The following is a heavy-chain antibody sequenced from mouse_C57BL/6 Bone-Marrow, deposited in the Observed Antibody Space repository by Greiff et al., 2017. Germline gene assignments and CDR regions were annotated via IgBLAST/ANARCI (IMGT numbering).Heavy chain of an antibody. J-gene: IGHJ2*01. CDR2: INYDGSST. CDR1: GFTFSDYY. D-gene: IGHD2-3*01. CDR3: ARAFYDGYLFDY. V-gene: IGHV5-16*01. Sequence: EVKLVESEGGLVQPGSSMKLSCTASGFTFSDYYMAWVRQAPEKGLEWVANINYDGSSTYYLDSLKSRFIISRDNAKNILYLQMSSLKSEDTATYYCARAFYDGYLFDYWGQGTTLTVSS.